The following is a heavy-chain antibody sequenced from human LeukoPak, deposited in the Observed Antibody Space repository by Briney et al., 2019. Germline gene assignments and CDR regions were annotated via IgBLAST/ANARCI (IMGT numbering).Heavy chain of an antibody. V-gene: IGHV3-23*01. CDR2: ISGSGGST. CDR3: AKDGLRGSYSFDY. J-gene: IGHJ4*02. Sequence: GGPLRLSCAASGFTFSSYAMSWVRQAPGKGLEWVSAISGSGGSTYYADSVKGRFTISRDNSKNTLYLQMNSLRAEDTAVYYCAKDGLRGSYSFDYWGQGTLVTVSS. D-gene: IGHD1-26*01. CDR1: GFTFSSYA.